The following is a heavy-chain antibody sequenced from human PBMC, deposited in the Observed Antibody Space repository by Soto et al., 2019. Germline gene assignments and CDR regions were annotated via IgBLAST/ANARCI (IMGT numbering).Heavy chain of an antibody. V-gene: IGHV3-7*04. D-gene: IGHD1-7*01. CDR3: ARVPSTRDIWSYGVGGKYYYYYMDV. Sequence: PGGSLRLSCAASGFSFSHYCMSWVRQAPGKGLEWVANIKQDGSEKYDVDSVKGRFTISRDNAKNSMFLQMDSLRDEDTAVYYCARVPSTRDIWSYGVGGKYYYYYMDVWGKGTTVTVSS. J-gene: IGHJ6*03. CDR2: IKQDGSEK. CDR1: GFSFSHYC.